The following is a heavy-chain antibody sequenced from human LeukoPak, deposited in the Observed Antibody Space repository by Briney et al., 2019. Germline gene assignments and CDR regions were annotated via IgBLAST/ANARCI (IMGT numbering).Heavy chain of an antibody. CDR1: GGSFSGYY. CDR3: ARGSDTAAGLY. V-gene: IGHV4-34*01. CDR2: INHSGST. Sequence: SETLSLTCAVYGGSFSGYYWSWIRQPPGEGLEWIGEINHSGSTNYNPSLKSRVSISVDSSKNQFSLKLSSVTAADTAVYYCARGSDTAAGLYWGQGTLVTVSS. J-gene: IGHJ4*02. D-gene: IGHD6-13*01.